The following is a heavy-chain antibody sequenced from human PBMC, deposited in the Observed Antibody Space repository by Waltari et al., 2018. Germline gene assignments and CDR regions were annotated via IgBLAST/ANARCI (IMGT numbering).Heavy chain of an antibody. Sequence: EVXLXESGXGLVQPGGSXRLSCAAYGFTFSSFVMSWVRQALGXGLEWXSSINXRGTGXYYADSVKGRXTISRDNSENTLSLQMNXLRTEDTAXYXCAXGLSNSVWYEDXWGQGILVTVST. CDR2: INXRGTGX. J-gene: IGHJ4*02. CDR1: GFTFSSFV. CDR3: AXGLSNSVWYEDX. V-gene: IGHV3-23*05. D-gene: IGHD6-19*01.